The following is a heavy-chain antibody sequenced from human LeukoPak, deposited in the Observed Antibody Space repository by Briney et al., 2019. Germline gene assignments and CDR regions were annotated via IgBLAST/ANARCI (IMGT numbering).Heavy chain of an antibody. D-gene: IGHD2-8*01. J-gene: IGHJ4*02. CDR1: GGSISSGGYY. CDR3: ARVDCTNGVCYTGSFDY. Sequence: KSSQTLSLTCTVSGGSISSGGYYWSWIRQHPGKGLEWIGYIYYSGSTYYNPSLKSRVTISVDTSKNQFSLKLSSVTAADTAVYYGARVDCTNGVCYTGSFDYWGQGTLVTVSS. V-gene: IGHV4-31*03. CDR2: IYYSGST.